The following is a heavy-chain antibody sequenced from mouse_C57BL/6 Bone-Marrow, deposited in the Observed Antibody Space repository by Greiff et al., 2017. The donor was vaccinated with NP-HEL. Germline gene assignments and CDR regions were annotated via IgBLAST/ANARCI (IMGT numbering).Heavy chain of an antibody. D-gene: IGHD2-4*01. CDR2: IDPENGDT. J-gene: IGHJ2*01. CDR3: TTSDYDYDEDY. V-gene: IGHV14-4*01. Sequence: EVQLQESGAELVRPGASVKLSCTASGFNIKDDYMHWVKQRPEQGLEWIGWIDPENGDTEYASKFQGKATITADTSSNTAYLQLSSLTSEDTAVYYCTTSDYDYDEDYGGQGTTLTVSS. CDR1: GFNIKDDY.